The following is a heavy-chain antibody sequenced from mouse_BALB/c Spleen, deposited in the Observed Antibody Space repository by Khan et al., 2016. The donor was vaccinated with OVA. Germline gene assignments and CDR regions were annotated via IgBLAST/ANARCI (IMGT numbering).Heavy chain of an antibody. D-gene: IGHD1-1*01. CDR1: GYSFTGYF. Sequence: EVQLQESGPELVRPGASVKISCKASGYSFTGYFMNWVKQSHGKSLEWIGRINPHIGETFYNQRSTDKATLTVDESSSTAHMELRSLASEDSAVYYCTRIYRSDFDYWGQGTTLTVSS. CDR2: INPHIGET. V-gene: IGHV1-20*02. CDR3: TRIYRSDFDY. J-gene: IGHJ2*01.